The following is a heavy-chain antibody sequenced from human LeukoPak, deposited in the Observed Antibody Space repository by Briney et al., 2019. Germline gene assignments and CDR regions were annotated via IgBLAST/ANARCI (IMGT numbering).Heavy chain of an antibody. V-gene: IGHV1-2*02. CDR1: GYTFTGYY. CDR2: INPNSGGT. D-gene: IGHD4-17*01. J-gene: IGHJ4*02. Sequence: GASVKVSCKASGYTFTGYYMHWVRQAPGQGLEWMGWINPNSGGTNYAQKFQGRVSMTRDTSINTAYMELSGLRSEDTAVYYCAKVGAHGDYAVIDYWGQGTLVTVSS. CDR3: AKVGAHGDYAVIDY.